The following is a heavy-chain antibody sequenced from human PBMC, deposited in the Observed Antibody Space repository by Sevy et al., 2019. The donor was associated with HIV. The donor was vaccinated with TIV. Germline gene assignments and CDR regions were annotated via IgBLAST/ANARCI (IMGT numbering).Heavy chain of an antibody. D-gene: IGHD2-2*01. J-gene: IGHJ4*02. CDR3: AILGVDCVSTNCYGMRSLSFDF. V-gene: IGHV3-30-3*01. Sequence: LSLTCAASGFTFSSFAMHWVRQAPGKGLEWVAVISYDGSSKYYPDSVKGRFIISRDNAKNTLYLQMNRLRPEDTAVYFCAILGVDCVSTNCYGMRSLSFDFWGQGTLVTVSS. CDR2: ISYDGSSK. CDR1: GFTFSSFA.